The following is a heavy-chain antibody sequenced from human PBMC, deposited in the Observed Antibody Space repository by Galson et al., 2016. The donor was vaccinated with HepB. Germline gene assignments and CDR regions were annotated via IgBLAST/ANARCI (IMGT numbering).Heavy chain of an antibody. CDR2: IKQDGSEK. CDR1: GFTFSSHW. J-gene: IGHJ3*02. V-gene: IGHV3-7*01. CDR3: VRFDCGDYNDAFDI. D-gene: IGHD4-17*01. Sequence: SLRLSCAASGFTFSSHWMSWVRQAPGKGLEWVANIKQDGSEKYYVDSVKGRFSISRDNGKDSLYLQMNSLRAEDTALYYCVRFDCGDYNDAFDIWGQGTMVTVSS.